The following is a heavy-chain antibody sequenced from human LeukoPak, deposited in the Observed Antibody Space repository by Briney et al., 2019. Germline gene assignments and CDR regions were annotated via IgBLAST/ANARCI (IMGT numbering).Heavy chain of an antibody. CDR2: INPSGGST. Sequence: ASVKVSCKASGYTFTSYYMHWVRQAPGQGLEWMGIINPSGGSTSYAQKFQGRVTMTRDTSTSTVYMELSSLRSEDTAVYYCARAGVSDWLLYRPGARFNMDVWGKGTTVTISS. CDR1: GYTFTSYY. V-gene: IGHV1-46*01. CDR3: ARAGVSDWLLYRPGARFNMDV. D-gene: IGHD3/OR15-3a*01. J-gene: IGHJ6*03.